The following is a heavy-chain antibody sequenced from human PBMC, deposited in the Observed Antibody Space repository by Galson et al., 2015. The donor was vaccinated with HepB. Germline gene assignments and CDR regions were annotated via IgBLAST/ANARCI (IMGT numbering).Heavy chain of an antibody. CDR3: AKGKASMVRVVMYY. V-gene: IGHV3-23*01. J-gene: IGHJ4*02. Sequence: SLRLSCAASGFTFSSYTMSWVRQAPGKGLEWVSAVDGSGGGTNYADSVKGRFTISRDNSKNTLYLQMNSLRAEDTAVYYCAKGKASMVRVVMYYWGQGTLVTVSS. D-gene: IGHD3-10*01. CDR2: VDGSGGGT. CDR1: GFTFSSYT.